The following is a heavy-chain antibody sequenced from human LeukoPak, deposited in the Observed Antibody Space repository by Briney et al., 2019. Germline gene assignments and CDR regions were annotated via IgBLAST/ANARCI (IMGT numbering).Heavy chain of an antibody. CDR3: AKDGKNHFDY. CDR2: ISWDGGST. CDR1: GFTFDDYT. D-gene: IGHD1-14*01. J-gene: IGHJ4*02. V-gene: IGHV3-43*01. Sequence: GGSVRLSCAASGFTFDDYTMHWVRQPPGKGLEWVSLISWDGGSTYYADSVKGRFTISRDNGKNSLSLEMNSLRTEDTALYYCAKDGKNHFDYWGQGTLVTVSS.